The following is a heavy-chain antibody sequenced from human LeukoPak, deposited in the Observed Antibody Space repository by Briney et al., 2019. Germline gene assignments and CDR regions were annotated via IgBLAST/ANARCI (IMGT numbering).Heavy chain of an antibody. CDR2: IHSSGHT. J-gene: IGHJ3*02. CDR1: GDSISTYS. CDR3: ARSSAGSGHDAFDI. Sequence: SETLSLTCSVSGDSISTYSWSWIRQSPGTGLEWIGYIHSSGHTDYNPSLKGRVTISVDTSQNRFSLKLTSVTAADTAVYYCARSSAGSGHDAFDIWGQGTMVTVSS. D-gene: IGHD3-10*01. V-gene: IGHV4-59*12.